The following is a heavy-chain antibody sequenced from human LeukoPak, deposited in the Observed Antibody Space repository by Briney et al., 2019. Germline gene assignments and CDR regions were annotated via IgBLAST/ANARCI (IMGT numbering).Heavy chain of an antibody. J-gene: IGHJ3*01. D-gene: IGHD3-22*01. V-gene: IGHV3-30*02. CDR2: IRYDGSYK. Sequence: GGSLRLSCAASGFTFSSYGMHWVRQAPGKGLEGVAFIRYDGSYKYYADSVKGRFTISRDNSKNTLYLQMNSLRAEDTAVYYCTKVKFGTYYYDNSGPSAFDVWGQGTMVTVSS. CDR1: GFTFSSYG. CDR3: TKVKFGTYYYDNSGPSAFDV.